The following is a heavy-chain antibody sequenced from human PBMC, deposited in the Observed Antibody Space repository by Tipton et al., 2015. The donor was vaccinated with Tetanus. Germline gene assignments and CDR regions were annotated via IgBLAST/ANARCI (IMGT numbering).Heavy chain of an antibody. J-gene: IGHJ4*02. CDR1: GFTLSDYY. Sequence: SLRLSCAASGFTLSDYYMSWVRQGPGKGLEWVSVIYSGGAADYADSVRGRFTISRDNSKNTLFLQMNSLRAEDTAVYYCAKRTITFDYWGQGTLVTVSS. D-gene: IGHD5-24*01. CDR3: AKRTITFDY. V-gene: IGHV3-66*01. CDR2: IYSGGAA.